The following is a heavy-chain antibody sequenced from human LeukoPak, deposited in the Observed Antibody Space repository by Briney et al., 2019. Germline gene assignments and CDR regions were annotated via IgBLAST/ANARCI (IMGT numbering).Heavy chain of an antibody. V-gene: IGHV4-4*07. CDR2: IYTSGST. D-gene: IGHD1-26*01. CDR3: ARVVSESHSGSYFFDY. Sequence: PSETLSLTCSVSGGLVTSYVLAWIRQPAGKGLEWIGRIYTSGSTNYNPSLKSRVTMSVDTSKNQFSLKLSSVTAADTAVYYCARVVSESHSGSYFFDYWGQGTLVTVSS. CDR1: GGLVTSYV. J-gene: IGHJ4*02.